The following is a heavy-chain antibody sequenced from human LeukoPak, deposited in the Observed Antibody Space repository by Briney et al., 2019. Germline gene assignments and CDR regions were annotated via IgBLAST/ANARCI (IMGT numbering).Heavy chain of an antibody. J-gene: IGHJ6*02. CDR2: ISGYNGNT. CDR1: GYTFTSYG. Sequence: ASVKVSCKASGYTFTSYGVSWVRQAPGQGLEWMGWISGYNGNTKYAQKGQGRVTMTTDTSTGTAYMELRSLRSDDTAVYYCARGYSYGSDYYYGMDVWGQGTTVTVSS. CDR3: ARGYSYGSDYYYGMDV. V-gene: IGHV1-18*01. D-gene: IGHD5-18*01.